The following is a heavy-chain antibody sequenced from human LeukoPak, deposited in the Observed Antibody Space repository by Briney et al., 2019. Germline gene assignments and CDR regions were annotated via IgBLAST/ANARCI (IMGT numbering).Heavy chain of an antibody. Sequence: PGGSLRLSCAASGFTFSSYWMSWVRQAPGKGLEWAANMKYDGSEKDYVDSVKGRFTISRDNAKNSLYLQMNSLRAEDTAVYYCAREIAAAGLFFDYWGQGTLVTVSS. CDR2: MKYDGSEK. CDR1: GFTFSSYW. V-gene: IGHV3-7*01. J-gene: IGHJ4*02. CDR3: AREIAAAGLFFDY. D-gene: IGHD6-13*01.